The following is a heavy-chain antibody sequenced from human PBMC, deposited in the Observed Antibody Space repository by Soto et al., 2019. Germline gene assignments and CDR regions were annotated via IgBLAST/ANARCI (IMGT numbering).Heavy chain of an antibody. Sequence: QVQLVQSGAEVKKPGASVKVSCKASGYTFTSYAMHWVRQAPGQRLEWMGWINAGNGNTKYSQKFQGRVTITRDTSASTAYMELSSLRSEDTAVYYCARELHGDQPDYYYDGMDVWGQGTTVTVSS. V-gene: IGHV1-3*01. CDR3: ARELHGDQPDYYYDGMDV. CDR1: GYTFTSYA. D-gene: IGHD4-17*01. J-gene: IGHJ6*02. CDR2: INAGNGNT.